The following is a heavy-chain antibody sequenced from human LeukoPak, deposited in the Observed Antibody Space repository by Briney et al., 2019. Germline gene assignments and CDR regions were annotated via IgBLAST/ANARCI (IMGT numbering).Heavy chain of an antibody. V-gene: IGHV3-30*02. CDR1: GCTFSSYG. D-gene: IGHD3-3*01. J-gene: IGHJ4*02. CDR2: IRYDGSNK. CDR3: AKNGNYDFWSGYYGDY. Sequence: GGSLRLSCAASGCTFSSYGMHWVRQAPGKGLEWVAFIRYDGSNKYYADSVKGRFTISRDNSKNTLYPQMNSLRAEDTAVYYCAKNGNYDFWSGYYGDYWGQGTLVTVSS.